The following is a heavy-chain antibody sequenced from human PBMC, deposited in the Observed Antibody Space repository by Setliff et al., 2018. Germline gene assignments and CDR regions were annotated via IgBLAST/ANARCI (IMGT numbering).Heavy chain of an antibody. Sequence: ASVKVSCKASGYTFANFGVNWVRQAPGQGLEWVGWISPYYGSTNYAQKFQGRVTMTTDTSTSTAYMEVRSLTSDDTAVYYCARSPPNRGVGQGHYMDVWGKGTTVTVSS. CDR2: ISPYYGST. D-gene: IGHD1-26*01. J-gene: IGHJ6*03. CDR1: GYTFANFG. V-gene: IGHV1-18*01. CDR3: ARSPPNRGVGQGHYMDV.